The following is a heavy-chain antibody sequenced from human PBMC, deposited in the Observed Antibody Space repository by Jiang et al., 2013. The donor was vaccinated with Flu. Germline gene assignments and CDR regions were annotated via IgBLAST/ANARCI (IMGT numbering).Heavy chain of an antibody. CDR1: GYTFTSYG. V-gene: IGHV1-18*01. J-gene: IGHJ4*02. CDR2: ISAYNGNT. D-gene: IGHD3-3*01. Sequence: SGAEVKKPGASVKVSCKASGYTFTSYGISWVRQAPGQGLEWMGWISAYNGNTNYAQKLQGRVTMTTDTSTSTAYMELRSLRSDDTAVYYCARDPGPYYDFPSDPSGYWGQGTLVTVSS. CDR3: ARDPGPYYDFPSDPSGY.